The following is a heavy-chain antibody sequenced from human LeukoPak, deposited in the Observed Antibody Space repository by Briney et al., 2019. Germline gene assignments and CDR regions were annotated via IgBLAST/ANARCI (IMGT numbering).Heavy chain of an antibody. J-gene: IGHJ4*02. Sequence: SETLSLTCTVSGGSTSNYYWNWLRQPPGKGLEWIGYIYYSGSTNYNPSLKSQVTMSLDTSKNQFSLRLTSVTAADTAVYYCARGFDSKSTYFDYWGQGALVTVSS. CDR3: ARGFDSKSTYFDY. CDR1: GGSTSNYY. D-gene: IGHD5-12*01. CDR2: IYYSGST. V-gene: IGHV4-59*01.